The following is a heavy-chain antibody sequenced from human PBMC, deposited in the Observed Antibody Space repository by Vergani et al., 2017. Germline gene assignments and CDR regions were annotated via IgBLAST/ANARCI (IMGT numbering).Heavy chain of an antibody. CDR3: AKANPRNSGYDYLYYYHAMDV. CDR2: ISGSGGRT. V-gene: IGHV3-23*01. J-gene: IGHJ6*02. Sequence: EVQLLESGGDLVQPGGSLRLSCAAAGFTFNHFAMNWVRQAPGKGLEWVSGISGSGGRTYYAGSVKGRFTISRDSSKNTLDQQMNSLSAGDTAVYYCAKANPRNSGYDYLYYYHAMDVWGQGTTVTVSS. D-gene: IGHD5-12*01. CDR1: GFTFNHFA.